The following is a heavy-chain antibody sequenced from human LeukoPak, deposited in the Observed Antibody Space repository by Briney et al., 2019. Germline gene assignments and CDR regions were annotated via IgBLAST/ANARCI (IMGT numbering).Heavy chain of an antibody. J-gene: IGHJ4*02. Sequence: GGSLRLSCAASGFTFTNAWMSWVRQAPGKGLEWIGRIKSKTDGGTTDYAAPVKGRFTISRDDPKNTLYLQMKSLKTEDTAVYYCTALLWWELGAEGDFFEYWGQGSLVTVSS. D-gene: IGHD2-21*01. CDR1: GFTFTNAW. CDR2: IKSKTDGGTT. V-gene: IGHV3-15*01. CDR3: TALLWWELGAEGDFFEY.